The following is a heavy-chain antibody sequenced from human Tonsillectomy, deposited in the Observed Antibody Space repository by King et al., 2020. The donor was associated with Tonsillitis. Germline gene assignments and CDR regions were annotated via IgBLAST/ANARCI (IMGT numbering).Heavy chain of an antibody. CDR2: IYSDGRI. D-gene: IGHD2-15*01. CDR1: GFTVSSSY. V-gene: IGHV3-53*04. Sequence: QLVQSGGGLVQPGGSLRLACAASGFTVSSSYMSWVRQAPGKGLEWVAVIYSDGRIYYADSVKGRFTISRDNSQNTLSLQMSSLRAEDTAVYYCARDCSAGYCYHIGGFDIWGPGTKVTV. CDR3: ARDCSAGYCYHIGGFDI. J-gene: IGHJ3*02.